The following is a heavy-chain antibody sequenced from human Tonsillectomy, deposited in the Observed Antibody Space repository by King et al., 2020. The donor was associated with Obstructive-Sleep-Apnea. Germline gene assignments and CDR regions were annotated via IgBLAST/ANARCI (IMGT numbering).Heavy chain of an antibody. D-gene: IGHD2-15*01. V-gene: IGHV3-48*01. CDR2: ISSSSSTI. J-gene: IGHJ3*02. Sequence: VQLVESGGGLVQPGGSLRLSCAASGFTFSSYSMNWVRQAPGKGLEWVSYISSSSSTIYYADSVKGRFTISRENAKNSLYLQMKSLRAEDTAVDYCARDFVVVVAATQGFDIWGQGTMVTVSS. CDR3: ARDFVVVVAATQGFDI. CDR1: GFTFSSYS.